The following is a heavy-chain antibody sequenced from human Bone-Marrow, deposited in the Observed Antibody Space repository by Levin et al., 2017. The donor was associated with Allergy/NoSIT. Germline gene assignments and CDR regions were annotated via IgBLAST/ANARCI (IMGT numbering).Heavy chain of an antibody. D-gene: IGHD3-10*02. CDR3: ARHSPFDVAGPLDV. CDR1: GYSFTSYW. Sequence: KTGGSLRLSCQGSGYSFTSYWIAWVRQTPGKGLEWMGIVYPADSDTRHNPSFEGQVTFSADKSTRTAYLQLTTLQASDTAVYYCARHSPFDVAGPLDVWGQGTPVTVSS. V-gene: IGHV5-51*01. J-gene: IGHJ6*02. CDR2: VYPADSDT.